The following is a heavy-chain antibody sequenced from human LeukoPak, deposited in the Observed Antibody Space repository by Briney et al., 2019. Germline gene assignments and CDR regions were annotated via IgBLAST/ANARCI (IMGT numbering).Heavy chain of an antibody. V-gene: IGHV3-7*01. D-gene: IGHD4-11*01. CDR2: IKQDGSEK. CDR3: ARDLLTTVTKYYYYYYGMDV. J-gene: IGHJ6*02. Sequence: TGGSLRLSCAASGFTFSSYWMSWVRQAPGKGLEWVANIKQDGSEKYYVDSVKGRFTISRDNAKNSLYLQMNSLRAEDTAVYYCARDLLTTVTKYYYYYYGMDVWGQGTTVTVSS. CDR1: GFTFSSYW.